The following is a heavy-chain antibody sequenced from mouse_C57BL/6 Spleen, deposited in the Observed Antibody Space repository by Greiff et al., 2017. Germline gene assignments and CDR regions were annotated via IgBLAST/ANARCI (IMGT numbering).Heavy chain of an antibody. D-gene: IGHD1-1*01. CDR3: TSGAVVADYDAMDY. V-gene: IGHV1-15*01. Sequence: QVQLKESGAELVRPGASVTLSCKASGYTFTDYEMHWVKQTPVHGLEWIGAIDPESGGTAYNQKFKGKAILTADKSSSAAYMELRSLTSEDSAVYYCTSGAVVADYDAMDYWGQGTSVTVSS. CDR1: GYTFTDYE. CDR2: IDPESGGT. J-gene: IGHJ4*01.